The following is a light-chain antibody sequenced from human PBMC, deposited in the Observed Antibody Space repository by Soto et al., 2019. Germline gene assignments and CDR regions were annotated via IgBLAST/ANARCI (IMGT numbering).Light chain of an antibody. V-gene: IGKV1-12*01. J-gene: IGKJ4*01. CDR3: QQTRTYPPT. CDR1: QGIGSS. CDR2: AAS. Sequence: DIQMTQSPSSVSASVGDRVTITCRASQGIGSSLAWYQQQPGKAPKYLIYAASSLQSGVPSRFSGSGSGTDFTLTISGLQPEDFAPYYCQQTRTYPPTFGGGTKVEI.